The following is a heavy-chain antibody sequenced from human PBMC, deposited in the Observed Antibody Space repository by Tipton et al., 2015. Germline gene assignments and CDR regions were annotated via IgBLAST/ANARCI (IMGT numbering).Heavy chain of an antibody. CDR2: IRYSGGT. D-gene: IGHD1-1*01. V-gene: IGHV4-59*01. J-gene: IGHJ6*02. Sequence: TLSLTCTVSGTSLSGFYWTWIRQPPGKGLEWIGYIRYSGGTNYKPSLRGGVSISLDMSKNQFSLKLRSVTAADTAMYFCARENAYYYGMDVWGQGTTVTVSS. CDR1: GTSLSGFY. CDR3: ARENAYYYGMDV.